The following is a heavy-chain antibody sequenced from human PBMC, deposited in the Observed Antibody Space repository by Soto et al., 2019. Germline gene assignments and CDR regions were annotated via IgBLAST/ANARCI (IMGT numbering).Heavy chain of an antibody. CDR2: ISGNNDNT. CDR1: GYSFTRYG. Sequence: ASVKVSCKASGYSFTRYGFSWVRQAPGQGLEWMGWISGNNDNTVYAQRFQARLTMTTDTSTGTAYMELRSLRSDDTAVYYCARDGPVLLWFGELLSTKYGVDVWGQGTTVTVSS. CDR3: ARDGPVLLWFGELLSTKYGVDV. V-gene: IGHV1-18*01. D-gene: IGHD3-10*01. J-gene: IGHJ6*02.